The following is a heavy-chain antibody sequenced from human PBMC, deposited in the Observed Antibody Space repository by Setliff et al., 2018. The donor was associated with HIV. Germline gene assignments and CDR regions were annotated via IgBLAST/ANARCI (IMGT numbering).Heavy chain of an antibody. CDR1: GFTFDDYA. V-gene: IGHV3-9*01. J-gene: IGHJ3*02. CDR3: AKDYGDGHNWGAFDI. D-gene: IGHD1-1*01. CDR2: INWNSGTI. Sequence: GGSLRLSCAASGFTFDDYAMHWGRQAPGKGLEWVSGINWNSGTIAYADFVKGRFTISRDNTKNFVFLEMTNLRPEDTALYFCAKDYGDGHNWGAFDISGQGTMGTV.